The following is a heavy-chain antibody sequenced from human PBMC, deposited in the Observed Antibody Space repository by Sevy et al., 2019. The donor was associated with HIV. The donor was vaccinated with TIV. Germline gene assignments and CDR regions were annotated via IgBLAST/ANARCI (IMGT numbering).Heavy chain of an antibody. J-gene: IGHJ4*02. CDR1: GFTFSTYS. Sequence: GGSLRLSCAASGFTFSTYSMNWVRQAPGKGLEWVSYISSSGSTIYYADSVKGRFTISRDNAKNSLYLQMNRLRDEDTAVYDCARDTTSGGYSYGQEYFDYWGQGALVTVSS. CDR3: ARDTTSGGYSYGQEYFDY. D-gene: IGHD5-18*01. V-gene: IGHV3-48*02. CDR2: ISSSGSTI.